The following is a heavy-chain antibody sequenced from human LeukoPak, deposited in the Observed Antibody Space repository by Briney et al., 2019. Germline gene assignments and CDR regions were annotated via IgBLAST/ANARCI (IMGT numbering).Heavy chain of an antibody. CDR2: ISSNGGST. V-gene: IGHV3-64*01. CDR3: ARVVEGADYYGMDV. CDR1: GFTFSSYA. D-gene: IGHD2-21*01. J-gene: IGHJ6*02. Sequence: GGSLRLSCAASGFTFSSYAMHWLRQAPGKGLEYVSAISSNGGSTYYANSVKGRFTISRDNSKNTLYLQMGSLRAEDMAVYYCARVVEGADYYGMDVWGQGTTVTVSS.